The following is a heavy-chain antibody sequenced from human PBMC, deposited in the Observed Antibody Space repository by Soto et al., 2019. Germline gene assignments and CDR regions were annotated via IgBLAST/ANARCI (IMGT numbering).Heavy chain of an antibody. D-gene: IGHD1-26*01. J-gene: IGHJ4*02. CDR3: ARGTYSVGIVGATRDYFDY. Sequence: QVQLVQSGAEVKKPGASVKVSCKASGYTFTGYYMHWVRQAPGQGLEWMGWINPNSGGTNYAQKFQGWVTMTRDTSISTAYMELSRLRSDDTAVYYCARGTYSVGIVGATRDYFDYWGQGTLVTVSS. V-gene: IGHV1-2*04. CDR2: INPNSGGT. CDR1: GYTFTGYY.